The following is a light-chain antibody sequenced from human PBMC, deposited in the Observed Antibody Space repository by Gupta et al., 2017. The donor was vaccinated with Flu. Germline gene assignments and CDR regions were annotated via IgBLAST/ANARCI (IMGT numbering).Light chain of an antibody. Sequence: DTTITQSHAFMSATPGDKVIISCKASQDIDDDLNWYQQKPGEPATFLIQEGSTLVPGIPPRFSGSGYGTDFTLTINNIESEDAAYYFCLQRDNFPRTFGGGTKVEIK. V-gene: IGKV5-2*01. CDR3: LQRDNFPRT. CDR1: QDIDDD. CDR2: EGS. J-gene: IGKJ4*01.